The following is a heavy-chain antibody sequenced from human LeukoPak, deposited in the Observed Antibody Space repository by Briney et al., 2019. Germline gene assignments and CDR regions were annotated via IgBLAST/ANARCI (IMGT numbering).Heavy chain of an antibody. CDR2: INPSGGST. D-gene: IGHD3-3*01. CDR3: ARLRYDFWSGYYSYYFDY. CDR1: GYTFTSYY. V-gene: IGHV1-46*03. Sequence: GASVKGSCKASGYTFTSYYMHWVRQAPGQGLEWMGIINPSGGSTSYAQKFQGRVTMTRDTSTSTVYIELSSLRSEDTAVYYCARLRYDFWSGYYSYYFDYWGQGTLVTVSS. J-gene: IGHJ4*02.